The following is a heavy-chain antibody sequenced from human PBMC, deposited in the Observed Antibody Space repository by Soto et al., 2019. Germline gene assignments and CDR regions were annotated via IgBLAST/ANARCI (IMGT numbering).Heavy chain of an antibody. CDR1: GFSLTTTSMG. V-gene: IGHV2-5*02. Sequence: QITLKESGPPLVTPAQTLTLTCAFSGFSLTTTSMGVAWIRQPPGQALEWLALIYWDDDQRYSPSLKDRLTISKDTSRSRVVLTISNMNPEDTGTYFCAHAGDYDLLSFDHWGPGTLVTVSS. D-gene: IGHD4-17*01. J-gene: IGHJ4*02. CDR2: IYWDDDQ. CDR3: AHAGDYDLLSFDH.